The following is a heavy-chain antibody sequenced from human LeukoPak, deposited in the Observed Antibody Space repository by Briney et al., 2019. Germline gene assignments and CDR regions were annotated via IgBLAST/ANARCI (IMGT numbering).Heavy chain of an antibody. Sequence: PGGSLRLSCAASGFTFSSYAMSWVRQAPGKGLEWVANIKQDGSEKYYVDSVKGRFTISRDNAKNSLYLQMNSLRAEDTAVYYCARDSGTYYYDMDDAFDIWGQGTMATVSS. CDR1: GFTFSSYA. V-gene: IGHV3-7*01. CDR2: IKQDGSEK. J-gene: IGHJ3*02. D-gene: IGHD3-22*01. CDR3: ARDSGTYYYDMDDAFDI.